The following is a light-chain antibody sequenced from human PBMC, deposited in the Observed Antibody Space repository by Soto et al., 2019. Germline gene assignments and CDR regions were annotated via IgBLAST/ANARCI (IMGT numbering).Light chain of an antibody. CDR3: QQYNKWPLT. V-gene: IGKV3-15*01. Sequence: EVVMAQSPVTLSVSPGDGAALSCRASQSVGNNLAWYQQKPGQAPRLLAYGASTRATGVPARFSGSGSGTEFTLTISSLGSEDFAVYYCQQYNKWPLTFGKGTKVDIK. CDR2: GAS. J-gene: IGKJ1*01. CDR1: QSVGNN.